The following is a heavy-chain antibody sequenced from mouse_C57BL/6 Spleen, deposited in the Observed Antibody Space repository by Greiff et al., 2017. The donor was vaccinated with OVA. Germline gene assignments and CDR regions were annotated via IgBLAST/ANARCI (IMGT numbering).Heavy chain of an antibody. J-gene: IGHJ2*01. CDR1: GFSLTSYG. Sequence: VHLVESGPGLVQPSQSLSITCTVSGFSLTSYGVHWVRQSPGKGLEWLGVIWSGGSTDYNAAFISRLSISKDNSKSQVFFKMNSLQADDTAIYYCARNNYGAPYYFDYWGQGTTLTVSS. CDR2: IWSGGST. V-gene: IGHV2-2*01. D-gene: IGHD1-1*01. CDR3: ARNNYGAPYYFDY.